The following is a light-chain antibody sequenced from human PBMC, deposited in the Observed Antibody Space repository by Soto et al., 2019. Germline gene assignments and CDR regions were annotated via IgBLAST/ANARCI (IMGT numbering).Light chain of an antibody. CDR2: KAS. CDR1: QSISSW. CDR3: QQYSDNWT. V-gene: IGKV1-5*03. J-gene: IGKJ1*01. Sequence: DIQMTQSPSTLSASVGDRVTITCRASQSISSWSAWYQQKPGTAPNLLIYKASTLQGGVPSRFSGSGSGTEFTLTISSLQPDDSAIYYCQQYSDNWTFGQGTKV.